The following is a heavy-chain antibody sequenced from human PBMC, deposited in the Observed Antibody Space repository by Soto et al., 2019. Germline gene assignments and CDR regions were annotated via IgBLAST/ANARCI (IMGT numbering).Heavy chain of an antibody. V-gene: IGHV1-18*01. CDR3: ARQGSWPYYYYGLDV. CDR2: ISTYNGET. Sequence: QVQLVQSGPEVKKPGASVKVSCEASGYTFTTSGISWVRQAPGQGLEWMGWISTYNGETNSAQKFQGRVTMTADTSTGTVYMELMSLKSDDTAVYYCARQGSWPYYYYGLDVWGQGTTVTVSS. D-gene: IGHD1-26*01. J-gene: IGHJ6*02. CDR1: GYTFTTSG.